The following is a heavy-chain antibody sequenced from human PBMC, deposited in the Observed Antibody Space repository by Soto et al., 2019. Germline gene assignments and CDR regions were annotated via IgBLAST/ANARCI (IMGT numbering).Heavy chain of an antibody. D-gene: IGHD5-12*01. J-gene: IGHJ4*02. CDR2: IVVGSDNT. V-gene: IGHV1-58*01. CDR3: AADGYSGYEGVDY. Sequence: SVKVSCKASGFTFTSSAVQWVRQARGQRLEWIGWIVVGSDNTNYAQKFQERVTITRDMSTSTAYMELSSLRSEDTAVYYCAADGYSGYEGVDYWGQGTLVTVSS. CDR1: GFTFTSSA.